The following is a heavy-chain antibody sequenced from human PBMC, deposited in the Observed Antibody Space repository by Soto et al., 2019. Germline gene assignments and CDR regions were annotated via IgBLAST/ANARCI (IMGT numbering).Heavy chain of an antibody. CDR1: GYTFTSYG. Sequence: ASVKVSCKASGYTFTSYGISWVRQAPGQGLEWMGWISIYNGNTNYAQKLQGRVTMTTDTSTSTAYMELRSLRSDDTAVYYCARGISYYDILTGYSSQYGMDVWGQGTTVTVSS. CDR2: ISIYNGNT. J-gene: IGHJ6*02. V-gene: IGHV1-18*01. CDR3: ARGISYYDILTGYSSQYGMDV. D-gene: IGHD3-9*01.